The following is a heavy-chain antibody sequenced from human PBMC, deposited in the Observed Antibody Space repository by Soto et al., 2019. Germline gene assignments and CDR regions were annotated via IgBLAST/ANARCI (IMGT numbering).Heavy chain of an antibody. CDR1: GFTFRIYA. CDR3: ARGGREHIAVVISARSGEYGVDV. V-gene: IGHV3-30-3*01. J-gene: IGHJ6*02. D-gene: IGHD2-21*01. Sequence: QVQLVESGGGVVQPGGSLRLSCAASGFTFRIYAMHWVRQAPGKGLECVAVISYDGSNKFYRDSVKGRFTISRDNSKNTLYPQINILRYENADVYYCARGGREHIAVVISARSGEYGVDVWGQGTTVTVSS. CDR2: ISYDGSNK.